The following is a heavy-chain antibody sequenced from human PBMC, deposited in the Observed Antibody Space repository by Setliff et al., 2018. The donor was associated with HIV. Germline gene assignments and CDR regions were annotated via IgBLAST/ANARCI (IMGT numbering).Heavy chain of an antibody. CDR3: ARQRGYGGNPFDY. V-gene: IGHV4-38-2*01. CDR2: IYHIGST. D-gene: IGHD4-17*01. CDR1: GYSISSGYY. Sequence: SETLSLTCVVSGYSISSGYYWGWIRQPPGKGLEWIGSIYHIGSTYYNPSLKSRVTMPVDTSKNQFSLKLSSVTASDTAVYYCARQRGYGGNPFDYWGQGTLVTVSS. J-gene: IGHJ4*02.